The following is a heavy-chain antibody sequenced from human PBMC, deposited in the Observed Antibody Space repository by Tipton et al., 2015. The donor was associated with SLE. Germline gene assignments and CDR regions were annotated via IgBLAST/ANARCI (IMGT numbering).Heavy chain of an antibody. V-gene: IGHV4-59*12. D-gene: IGHD6-13*01. CDR2: IYYSGST. Sequence: TLSLTCTVSGGSISSYYWSWIRQPPGKGLEWIGYIYYSGSTNYNPSLKSRVTISVDTSKNQFSLKLSSVTAADTAVYYCARETHAGSIAAAATGGFDYWGQGTLVTVSS. J-gene: IGHJ4*02. CDR3: ARETHAGSIAAAATGGFDY. CDR1: GGSISSYY.